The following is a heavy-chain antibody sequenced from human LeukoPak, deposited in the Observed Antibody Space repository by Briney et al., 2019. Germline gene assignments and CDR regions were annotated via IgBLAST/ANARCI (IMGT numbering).Heavy chain of an antibody. CDR1: GGSISSSSYY. J-gene: IGHJ4*02. V-gene: IGHV4-39*01. D-gene: IGHD4-17*01. CDR3: ARHMSGDYEFDY. CDR2: IYYSGST. Sequence: SETLSLTCTVSGGSISSSSYYWGWIRQPPGKGLEWIGSIYYSGSTYYNPSLKIRVTISVDTSKNQFSLKLSSVTAADTAVYYCARHMSGDYEFDYWGQGTLVTVSS.